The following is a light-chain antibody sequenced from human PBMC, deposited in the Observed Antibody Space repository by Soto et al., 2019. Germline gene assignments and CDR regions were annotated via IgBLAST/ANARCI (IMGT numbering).Light chain of an antibody. V-gene: IGKV1-39*01. Sequence: DIQMTQSPSSLSASVGDRVTITCRASQSISSYLNWYQQKPGKAPKLLIYAASSLQSGVASRFSGSGSGTDFTLTINTLQPEDIATYYCQQSYSTPRFGGGTKVDIK. CDR2: AAS. CDR1: QSISSY. CDR3: QQSYSTPR. J-gene: IGKJ4*01.